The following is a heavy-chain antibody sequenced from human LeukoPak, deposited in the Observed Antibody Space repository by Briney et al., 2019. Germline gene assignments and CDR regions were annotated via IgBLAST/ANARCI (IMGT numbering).Heavy chain of an antibody. CDR3: ARAGLATIYY. J-gene: IGHJ4*02. Sequence: KPSETLSLTCTVSGGSISSYYWSWIRQPPGKGLEWIGYIYYSGSTNYNPSLKSRVTISVDTSKNQFSLKLSSVTAADTAVYYCARAGLATIYYWGQGTLVTVSS. CDR1: GGSISSYY. V-gene: IGHV4-59*12. CDR2: IYYSGST. D-gene: IGHD5-24*01.